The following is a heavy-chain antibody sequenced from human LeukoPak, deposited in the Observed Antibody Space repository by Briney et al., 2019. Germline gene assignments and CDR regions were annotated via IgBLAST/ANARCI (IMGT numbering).Heavy chain of an antibody. Sequence: SSETLSLTCTVSGGSISSYYWSWIRQPPGKGLEWIGYIYYSGSTNYNPSLKSRVTISVDTSKNQFSLKLSSVTAADTAVYYCASCGGDCSTDAFDIWGQGTMVTVSS. CDR3: ASCGGDCSTDAFDI. CDR1: GGSISSYY. D-gene: IGHD2-21*02. V-gene: IGHV4-59*01. CDR2: IYYSGST. J-gene: IGHJ3*02.